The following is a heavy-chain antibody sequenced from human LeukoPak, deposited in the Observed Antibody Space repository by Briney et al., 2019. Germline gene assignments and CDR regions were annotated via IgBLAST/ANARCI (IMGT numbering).Heavy chain of an antibody. J-gene: IGHJ3*02. CDR2: ISGSGAT. V-gene: IGHV3-23*01. CDR3: AKDGGMYGGTFPDTFDI. Sequence: GGSLRLSCAAPGFTFSNYAMSCVRQAPGKGLEWVSAISGSGATYYADSVKGRFTISRDNSNNTLYLQMNSLRAEDTAVYYCAKDGGMYGGTFPDTFDIWGQGTMVTVSS. D-gene: IGHD1-26*01. CDR1: GFTFSNYA.